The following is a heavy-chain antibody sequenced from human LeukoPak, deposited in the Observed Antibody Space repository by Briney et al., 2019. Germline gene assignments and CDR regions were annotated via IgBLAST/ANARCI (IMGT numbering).Heavy chain of an antibody. CDR1: GYTFASYA. CDR3: ARANYGSGTRWFDP. D-gene: IGHD3-10*01. J-gene: IGHJ5*02. V-gene: IGHV1-3*01. Sequence: ASVTVSCKASGYTFASYAMHWVRQAPGQGLEWMGWINAGNDNTEYSQKFQGRVTITRDTSASTVYMELSSLTSEDTAVYYCARANYGSGTRWFDPWGQGTLVIVSS. CDR2: INAGNDNT.